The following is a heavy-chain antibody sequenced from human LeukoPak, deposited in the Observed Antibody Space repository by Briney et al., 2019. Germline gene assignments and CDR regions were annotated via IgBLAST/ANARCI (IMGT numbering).Heavy chain of an antibody. CDR1: GGSISSYY. Sequence: PSETLSLTCTVSGGSISSYYWGWIRQPPGKGLEWIGSIYYSGSTYYNPSLKSRVTISVDTSKNQFSLKLSSVTAADTAVYYCARDRGSTMVRGVSRWFDPWGQGTLVTVSS. CDR3: ARDRGSTMVRGVSRWFDP. V-gene: IGHV4-39*07. J-gene: IGHJ5*02. CDR2: IYYSGST. D-gene: IGHD3-10*01.